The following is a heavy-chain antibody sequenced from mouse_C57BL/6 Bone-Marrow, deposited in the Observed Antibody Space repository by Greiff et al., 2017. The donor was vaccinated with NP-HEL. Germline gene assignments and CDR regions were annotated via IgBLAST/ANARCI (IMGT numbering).Heavy chain of an antibody. V-gene: IGHV1-4*01. CDR1: GYTFTSYT. D-gene: IGHD1-1*01. J-gene: IGHJ1*03. CDR2: INPSSGYT. Sequence: VQLQQSGAELARPGDSVKMSCKASGYTFTSYTMHWVKQRPGQGLEWIGYINPSSGYTKYNQKFKDKATLTADKSSSTAYMQLSSLTSEDSAVYYCARKGAVVDVWGTGTTVTVSS. CDR3: ARKGAVVDV.